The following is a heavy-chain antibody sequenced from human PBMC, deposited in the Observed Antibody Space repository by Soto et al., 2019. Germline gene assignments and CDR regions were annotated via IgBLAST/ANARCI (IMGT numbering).Heavy chain of an antibody. D-gene: IGHD2-15*01. J-gene: IGHJ6*02. CDR2: IIPIFGTT. V-gene: IGHV1-69*01. CDR1: GGTFSTYS. Sequence: QVQLVQSEAEVKKPGSSVKVSCQASGGTFSTYSIGWVRQAPGQGLEWMGGIIPIFGTTNYAQKLQGRVTITADESTSTAYMELSNLKSEDTAVYYCARAPPYCPGGRCYSGHYYYYYVMDVWGQGTTVTVSS. CDR3: ARAPPYCPGGRCYSGHYYYYYVMDV.